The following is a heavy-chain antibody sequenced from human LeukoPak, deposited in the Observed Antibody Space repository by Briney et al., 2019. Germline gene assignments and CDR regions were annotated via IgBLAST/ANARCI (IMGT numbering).Heavy chain of an antibody. CDR1: GFTVSSNH. J-gene: IGHJ1*01. V-gene: IGHV3-66*01. D-gene: IGHD3-22*01. CDR2: IYSDGST. CDR3: ARVDYSDFSGQKYFQD. Sequence: PGGSLRLSCAASGFTVSSNHMSWVRQAPGKGLEWASIIYSDGSTYYADSVKGRFTVSRDNSKNTLFLQLNSLRPEDTAVYYCARVDYSDFSGQKYFQDWGQGTLVTVSS.